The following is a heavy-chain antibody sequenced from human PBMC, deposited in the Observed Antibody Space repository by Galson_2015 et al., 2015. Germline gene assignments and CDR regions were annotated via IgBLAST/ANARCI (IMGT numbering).Heavy chain of an antibody. V-gene: IGHV3-21*01. J-gene: IGHJ6*02. CDR2: ISSSSSYI. CDR3: ARPPVVVVPAARQNYYYGMDV. D-gene: IGHD2-2*01. Sequence: SLRLSCAASEFTFSSYRMNWVRQAPGKGLEWVSSISSSSSYIYYADSVKGRFTISRNNAKNSLYLQMNSLRAEDTAVYYCARPPVVVVPAARQNYYYGMDVWGQGTTVTVSS. CDR1: EFTFSSYR.